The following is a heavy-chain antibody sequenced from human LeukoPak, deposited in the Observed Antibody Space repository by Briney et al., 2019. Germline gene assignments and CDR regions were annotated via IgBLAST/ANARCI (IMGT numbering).Heavy chain of an antibody. D-gene: IGHD1-1*01. CDR2: MSYNGNNK. CDR1: GFTFINYP. V-gene: IGHV3-30-3*01. CDR3: ARGASGTFSWFDS. J-gene: IGHJ5*01. Sequence: GGSLRLSCAASGFTFINYPIHWVPQAPGKGLEWMAVMSYNGNNKYYADSVKGRFTISRDNSKTTLYLQMDRLGPGDTAVYYCARGASGTFSWFDSWGQGTLVTVSS.